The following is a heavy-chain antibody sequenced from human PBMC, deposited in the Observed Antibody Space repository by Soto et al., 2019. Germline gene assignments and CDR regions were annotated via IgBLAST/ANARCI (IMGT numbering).Heavy chain of an antibody. CDR2: IYYSGGT. Sequence: PSETLSLTCTVSGDSISNSYYWGWIRQPPGKGLEWLATIYYSGGTYYNPSLKSRVTISQETSKNPFSLKLTFVTAADTAVYYCVRLRGYGDSNFDYWGQGAPVPASS. D-gene: IGHD4-17*01. V-gene: IGHV4-39*01. J-gene: IGHJ4*02. CDR1: GDSISNSYY. CDR3: VRLRGYGDSNFDY.